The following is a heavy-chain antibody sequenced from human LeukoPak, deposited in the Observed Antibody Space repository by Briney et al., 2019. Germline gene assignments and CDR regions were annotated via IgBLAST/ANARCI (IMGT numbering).Heavy chain of an antibody. CDR3: ASADYGDYERPFDY. V-gene: IGHV4-34*01. Sequence: PSETLSLTCAVYGGSFSGYYWSWIRQPPGKGLEWIGEINHSGSTNYNPSLKSRVTMSVDTSKNQFSLKLSSVTAADTAVYYCASADYGDYERPFDYWGQGTLVTVSS. CDR1: GGSFSGYY. D-gene: IGHD4-17*01. CDR2: INHSGST. J-gene: IGHJ4*02.